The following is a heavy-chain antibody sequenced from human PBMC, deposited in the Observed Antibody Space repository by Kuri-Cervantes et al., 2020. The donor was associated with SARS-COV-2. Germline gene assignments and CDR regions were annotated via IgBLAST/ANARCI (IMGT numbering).Heavy chain of an antibody. CDR2: ISSSSSYI. Sequence: GESLKISCAASGFTFSSHSMNWVRQAPGKGLEWVSSISSSSSYIYYADSVKGRFTISRDNAKNSLYLQMNSLRAEDTAVYYCARLIFPLQGWFDPWGQGTLVTVSS. D-gene: IGHD3-9*01. V-gene: IGHV3-21*01. CDR1: GFTFSSHS. J-gene: IGHJ5*02. CDR3: ARLIFPLQGWFDP.